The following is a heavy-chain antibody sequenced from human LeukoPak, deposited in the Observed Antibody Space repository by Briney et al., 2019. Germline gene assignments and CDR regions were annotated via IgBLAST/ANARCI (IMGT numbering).Heavy chain of an antibody. CDR3: ARVKPARGSGRSSFDY. D-gene: IGHD3-10*01. CDR2: MTNSGRS. J-gene: IGHJ4*02. CDR1: GGSFSGYY. V-gene: IGHV4-34*01. Sequence: SETLSLTCAVYGGSFSGYYWSWIRQPPGNGLEWIGEMTNSGRSKYNPSLKSRVTISVDTSKNQYSLKLSSVTAADTAVYNWARVKPARGSGRSSFDYWGQGTLVTVSS.